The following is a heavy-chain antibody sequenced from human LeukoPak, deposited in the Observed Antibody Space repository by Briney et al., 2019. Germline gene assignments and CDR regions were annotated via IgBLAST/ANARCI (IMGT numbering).Heavy chain of an antibody. CDR2: INANSGTT. Sequence: GGSLRLSCAASGFAFSFYAMSWLRQPPGKGLEWVSTINANSGTTSYAASVRGRFTVSRDNSKNTLYLQVNTLRADDTATYYCAKPISGGLAVTADWFHPWGQGTLVVVSS. CDR3: AKPISGGLAVTADWFHP. V-gene: IGHV3-23*01. CDR1: GFAFSFYA. J-gene: IGHJ5*01. D-gene: IGHD6-19*01.